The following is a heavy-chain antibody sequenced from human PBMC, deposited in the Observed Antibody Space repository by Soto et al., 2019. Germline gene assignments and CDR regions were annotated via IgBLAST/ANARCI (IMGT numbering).Heavy chain of an antibody. CDR3: ANFGPSFPSSGMDV. CDR1: GFPFSSYA. CDR2: ISGTGGST. Sequence: AGSLSLSCAASGFPFSSYAMTWVRQAPGKGLEWVSAISGTGGSTYYADSVKGRFTISRDNSKNTLYLQMNSLRAEDTAVYYCANFGPSFPSSGMDVWGQGTRVTVSS. V-gene: IGHV3-23*01. J-gene: IGHJ6*02. D-gene: IGHD3-16*01.